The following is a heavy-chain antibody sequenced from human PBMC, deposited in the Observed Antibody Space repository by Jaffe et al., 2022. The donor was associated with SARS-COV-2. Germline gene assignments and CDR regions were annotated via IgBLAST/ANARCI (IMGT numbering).Heavy chain of an antibody. D-gene: IGHD2-15*01. CDR3: ARERFIRDGGGFDV. V-gene: IGHV4-31*03. J-gene: IGHJ3*01. CDR2: FYSSLSS. CDR1: GGSITSGDYY. Sequence: QVQLQESGPGQVKPSQTLSLTCIVSGGSITSGDYYWTWIRQHPGEGLEWIGSFYSSLSSYYNPSLKSRVTISEDTSTKQFSLKLTSVTAADTAVYYCARERFIRDGGGFDVWGQGTMVSVSS.